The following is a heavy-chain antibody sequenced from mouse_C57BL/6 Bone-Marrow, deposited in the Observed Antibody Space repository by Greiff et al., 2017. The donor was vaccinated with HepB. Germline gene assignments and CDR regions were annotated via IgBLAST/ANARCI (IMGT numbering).Heavy chain of an antibody. D-gene: IGHD1-1*01. CDR1: GYTFTSYW. Sequence: PLPHPFSYLFKPFSSVKLSCKASGYTFTSYWMQWVKQRPGQGLEWIGEIDPSDSYTNYNQKFKGKATLTVDTSSSTAYMQLSSLTSEDSAVYYCARGFTTVNYWGQGTTLTVSS. V-gene: IGHV1-50*01. CDR2: IDPSDSYT. J-gene: IGHJ2*01. CDR3: ARGFTTVNY.